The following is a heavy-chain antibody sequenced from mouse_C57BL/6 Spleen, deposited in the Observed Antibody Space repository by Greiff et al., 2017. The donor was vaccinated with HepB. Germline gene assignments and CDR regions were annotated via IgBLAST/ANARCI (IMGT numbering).Heavy chain of an antibody. V-gene: IGHV2-6-1*01. D-gene: IGHD2-4*01. Sequence: QVQLKESGPGLVAPSQSLSITCTVSGFSLTSYGVHWVRQPPGKGLEWLVVIWSDGSTTYNSALKSRLSISKDNSKSQVFLQMNSLQTDDTAMYYCARQNYDYDGCMDYWGQGTSVTVSS. CDR2: IWSDGST. CDR1: GFSLTSYG. CDR3: ARQNYDYDGCMDY. J-gene: IGHJ4*01.